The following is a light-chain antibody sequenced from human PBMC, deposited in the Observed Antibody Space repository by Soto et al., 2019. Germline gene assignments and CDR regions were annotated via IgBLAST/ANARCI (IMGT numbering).Light chain of an antibody. CDR2: AAS. J-gene: IGKJ2*01. CDR1: QDISSW. Sequence: DIQINQSTSSVSASVGDRVTITCRASQDISSWLAWYQQKPGKAPKLLIYAASSLHSGVPSRFSGSGSGTDFTLTINSLQPEDFATYYCQQANSFPYTFGQGTNLEIK. CDR3: QQANSFPYT. V-gene: IGKV1-12*01.